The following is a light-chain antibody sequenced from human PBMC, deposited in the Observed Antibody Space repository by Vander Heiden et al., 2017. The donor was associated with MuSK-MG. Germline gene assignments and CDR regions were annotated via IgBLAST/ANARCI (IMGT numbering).Light chain of an antibody. CDR3: QQDGSFYT. Sequence: DIQMTQSPSTLSASVGDRVTITCRASQSIYRWLAWYQQKPGKAPKLLIYKASSLESGVPSRFSGSGSGTEFTLTISSLQPDDSATYYCQQDGSFYTFGQGTKLEIK. CDR2: KAS. V-gene: IGKV1-5*03. J-gene: IGKJ2*01. CDR1: QSIYRW.